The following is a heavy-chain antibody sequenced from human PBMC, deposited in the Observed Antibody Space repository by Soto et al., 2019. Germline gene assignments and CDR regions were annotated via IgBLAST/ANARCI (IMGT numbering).Heavy chain of an antibody. J-gene: IGHJ6*02. CDR2: IYPHDSDT. V-gene: IGHV5-51*01. Sequence: EEQLVQSGAEVKKPGESLKISCKGSGYNFHTYWIAWVRQMPGKGLEWMGFIYPHDSDTRYSPSFRGQVTISADKSINTAYLQWTSLKASDTAIYFCVRPTDYHYGMQVWGQGTTVTVSS. CDR3: VRPTDYHYGMQV. CDR1: GYNFHTYW. D-gene: IGHD4-17*01.